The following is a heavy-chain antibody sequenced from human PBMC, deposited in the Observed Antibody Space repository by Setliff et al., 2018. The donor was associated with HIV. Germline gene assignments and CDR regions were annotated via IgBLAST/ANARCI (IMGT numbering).Heavy chain of an antibody. V-gene: IGHV4-61*02. Sequence: TLSLTCTVSGGSISSGSYYWSWIRQPAGKGLEWIGRIYTSGSTNYNPSLKSRVTISLDTSKNQFSLKLTAVTAADTAVYYCARLKPPYCSSRSCYWGAFDIWGQGAMVTVSS. CDR1: GGSISSGSYY. CDR3: ARLKPPYCSSRSCYWGAFDI. CDR2: IYTSGST. J-gene: IGHJ3*02. D-gene: IGHD2-2*01.